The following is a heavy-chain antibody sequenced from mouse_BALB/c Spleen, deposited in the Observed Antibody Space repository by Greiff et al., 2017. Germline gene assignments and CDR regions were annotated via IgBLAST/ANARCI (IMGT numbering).Heavy chain of an antibody. J-gene: IGHJ2*01. D-gene: IGHD1-1*01. CDR2: IRNKANGYTT. CDR1: GFTFTDYY. V-gene: IGHV7-3*02. Sequence: EVMLVESGGGLVQPGGSLRLSCATSGFTFTDYYMSWVRQPPGKALEWLGFIRNKANGYTTEYSASVKGRFTISRDNSQSILYLQMNTLRAEDSATYYCARITTVAYFDYWGQGTTLTVSS. CDR3: ARITTVAYFDY.